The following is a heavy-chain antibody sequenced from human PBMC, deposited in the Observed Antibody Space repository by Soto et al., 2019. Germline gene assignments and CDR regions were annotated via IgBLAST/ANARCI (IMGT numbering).Heavy chain of an antibody. D-gene: IGHD2-8*01. CDR3: ASSPTNDAFDI. J-gene: IGHJ3*02. CDR1: GYSFSNSW. CDR2: IYPADSDT. V-gene: IGHV5-51*01. Sequence: PGESLKISCQGSGYSFSNSWIAWVRQKPGKGLEWMGIIYPADSDTRYRPSFEGQVTISADKSISIAYLQWSRLKSSDTAVYYCASSPTNDAFDIWGQGTMVTVSS.